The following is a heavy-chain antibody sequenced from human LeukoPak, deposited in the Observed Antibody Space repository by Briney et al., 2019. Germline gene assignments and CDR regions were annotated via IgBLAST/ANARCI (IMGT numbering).Heavy chain of an antibody. D-gene: IGHD6-19*01. CDR1: VYTFNTYG. J-gene: IGHJ3*02. V-gene: IGHV1-18*01. CDR3: ARWSYSSDWYFGTFDI. CDR2: ISTYDGNT. Sequence: ASVKVSCKASVYTFNTYGISWVRQAPGQGLEWMGWISTYDGNTNYAQNLQGRVTMTTDTSTRTAYMELRSLRSGDTAVYYCARWSYSSDWYFGTFDIWGQGTTVTISS.